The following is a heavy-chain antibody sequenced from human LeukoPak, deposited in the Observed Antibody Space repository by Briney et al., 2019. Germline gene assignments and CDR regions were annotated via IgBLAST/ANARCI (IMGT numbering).Heavy chain of an antibody. CDR1: GFTFGDYA. CDR3: SRYYYYCDMNLFDP. V-gene: IGHV3-49*03. D-gene: IGHD3-10*01. J-gene: IGHJ5*02. CDR2: IRSKGYGGTT. Sequence: PGGSLRLSCTASGFTFGDYAMSWFRQAPGKGLEWVGFIRSKGYGGTTEYAASVKGRFTISRDDSKRIAYLQMYSLKTEDTAMYYFSRYYYYCDMNLFDPLGQGTQVTVSS.